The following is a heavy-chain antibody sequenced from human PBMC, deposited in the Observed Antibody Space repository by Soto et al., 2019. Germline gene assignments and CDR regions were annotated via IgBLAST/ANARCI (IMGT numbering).Heavy chain of an antibody. D-gene: IGHD5-18*01. J-gene: IGHJ3*02. CDR3: ARSATADDALDI. Sequence: VQLVETGGGLIQPGGSLRLSCAASGLSVGSNYMNWVRQAPGKGLEWVSILYSGGSTYYADSVKGRFSISRDNSRTTLYLQMNSLRAEDTALYYCARSATADDALDIWGQGTTVIVSS. V-gene: IGHV3-53*02. CDR2: LYSGGST. CDR1: GLSVGSNY.